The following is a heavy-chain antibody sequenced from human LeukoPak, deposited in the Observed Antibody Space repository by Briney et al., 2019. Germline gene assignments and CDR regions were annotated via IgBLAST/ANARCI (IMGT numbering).Heavy chain of an antibody. CDR2: IYYSGST. CDR3: ARQNGMATKGFDY. CDR1: GGSISSGGYY. J-gene: IGHJ4*02. V-gene: IGHV4-31*03. D-gene: IGHD5-12*01. Sequence: SETLSLTCTVSGGSISSGGYYWSWIRQHPGKGLEWIGYIYYSGSTYYNPSLKSRVTISVDTSKNQFSLKLSSVTAADTAVYYCARQNGMATKGFDYWGQGTLVTVSS.